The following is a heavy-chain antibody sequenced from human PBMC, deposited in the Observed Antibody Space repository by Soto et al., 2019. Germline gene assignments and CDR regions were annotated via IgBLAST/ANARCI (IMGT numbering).Heavy chain of an antibody. D-gene: IGHD6-19*01. J-gene: IGHJ4*02. CDR2: VSHDGRNT. Sequence: GGSLRLSCAASGFTFSDYAMHWVRQAPGKGLEWVAVVSHDGRNTHYAEYVKGRFTISRDSSKNTVSLEMTNLRAEDTAVYYCAKGGRQWLVTSDFNYWGQGA. V-gene: IGHV3-30*18. CDR1: GFTFSDYA. CDR3: AKGGRQWLVTSDFNY.